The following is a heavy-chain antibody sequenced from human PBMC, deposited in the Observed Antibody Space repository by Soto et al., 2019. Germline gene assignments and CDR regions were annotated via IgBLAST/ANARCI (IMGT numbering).Heavy chain of an antibody. V-gene: IGHV3-15*07. CDR2: IKGKSDAGTA. D-gene: IGHD1-1*01. J-gene: IGHJ5*02. Sequence: PWGSLRLSCAGSGFTFSNAWMNWVRQAPGKGLEWVGRIKGKSDAGTADYASPVKGRFTISRDDSKDTLYLHMNSLRFEDTAVYYCFTPLKSTIAPFVWFDPWGQGTLVTVSS. CDR1: GFTFSNAW. CDR3: FTPLKSTIAPFVWFDP.